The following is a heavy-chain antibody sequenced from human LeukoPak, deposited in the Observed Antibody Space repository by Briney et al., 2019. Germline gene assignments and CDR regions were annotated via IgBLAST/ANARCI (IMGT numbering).Heavy chain of an antibody. CDR3: ARDPTVAEAW. CDR1: GFTFSSYS. Sequence: PGGSLRLSCAASGFTFSSYSMNWVRQAPGKGLEWVSSISTTGTYIYYADSVRGRFAVSRDDARNSLYLQLNSLRAEDTAIYYCARDPTVAEAWWGQGTLVTVSS. V-gene: IGHV3-21*01. D-gene: IGHD2-21*01. J-gene: IGHJ4*02. CDR2: ISTTGTYI.